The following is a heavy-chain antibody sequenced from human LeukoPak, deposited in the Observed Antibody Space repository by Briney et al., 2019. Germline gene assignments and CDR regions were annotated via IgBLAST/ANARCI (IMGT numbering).Heavy chain of an antibody. CDR2: IRQDGNGK. CDR1: GFAFSDFW. V-gene: IGHV3-7*01. J-gene: IGHJ4*02. Sequence: GGSLRLSCTASGFAFSDFWMSWVRQAPGKGLEWVANIRQDGNGKNYVPSVRGRFTISRDNAKNSVYLQMNSRTAEYTALYYCATSFDSSVNNWGQGTLVTVSS. CDR3: ATSFDSSVNN. D-gene: IGHD3-22*01.